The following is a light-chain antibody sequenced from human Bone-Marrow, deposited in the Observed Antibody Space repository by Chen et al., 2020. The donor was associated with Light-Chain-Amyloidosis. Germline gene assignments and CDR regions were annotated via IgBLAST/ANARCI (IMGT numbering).Light chain of an antibody. J-gene: IGKJ3*01. CDR3: QQYYNTLT. CDR2: WAS. Sequence: DIVMTQSPDSLAVSLGERATINCKSSQSVLYSSNNKNYLAWYQQKPGQPPKLLIHWASTRESGVPDRFSGSGSGTDFTLTISSLQAEEVAVYYGQQYYNTLTFGPGTKVNIK. CDR1: QSVLYSSNNKNY. V-gene: IGKV4-1*01.